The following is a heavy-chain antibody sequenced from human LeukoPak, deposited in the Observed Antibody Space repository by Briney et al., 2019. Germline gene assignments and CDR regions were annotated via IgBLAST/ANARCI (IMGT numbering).Heavy chain of an antibody. D-gene: IGHD3-22*01. CDR3: ARDVTMIVVVITKKAYNWFDP. V-gene: IGHV1-2*02. CDR1: GGTFSSYA. J-gene: IGHJ5*02. Sequence: ASVKVSCKASGGTFSSYAISWVRQAPGQGLEWMGWINPNSGGTNYAQKFQGRVTMTRDTSISTAYMELSRLRSDDTAVYYCARDVTMIVVVITKKAYNWFDPWGQGTLVTVSS. CDR2: INPNSGGT.